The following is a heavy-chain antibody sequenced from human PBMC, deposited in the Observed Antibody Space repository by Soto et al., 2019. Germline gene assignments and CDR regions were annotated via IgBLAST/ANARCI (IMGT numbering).Heavy chain of an antibody. CDR3: AREIVTAGGNNYFDP. CDR1: GGTVSSSHW. V-gene: IGHV4-4*02. D-gene: IGHD2-21*02. J-gene: IGHJ5*02. Sequence: SETLSLTCGVSGGTVSSSHWWSWVRQSPGRGLEWIGNVYHTGDTNFSPSLQSRVTFSVDKSNNQFSLRLTSVTAADTAVYFCAREIVTAGGNNYFDPWGPGTLGTVS. CDR2: VYHTGDT.